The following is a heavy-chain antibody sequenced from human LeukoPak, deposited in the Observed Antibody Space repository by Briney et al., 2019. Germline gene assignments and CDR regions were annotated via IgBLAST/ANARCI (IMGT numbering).Heavy chain of an antibody. V-gene: IGHV1-18*01. CDR3: ARDYGSSGYYYVRFFDY. Sequence: ASVKVSCKASGYTFTSYGISWVRQAPGQGLEWMGWISAYNGNTNYAQKLQGRVTMTTDTSTSTAYMELRSLRSDDTAVYYCARDYGSSGYYYVRFFDYWGQGTLVTVSS. CDR1: GYTFTSYG. J-gene: IGHJ4*02. CDR2: ISAYNGNT. D-gene: IGHD3-22*01.